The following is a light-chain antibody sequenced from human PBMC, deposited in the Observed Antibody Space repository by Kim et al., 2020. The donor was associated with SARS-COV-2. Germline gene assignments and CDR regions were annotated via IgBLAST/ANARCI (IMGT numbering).Light chain of an antibody. CDR2: EEN. CDR1: SGSIARKD. Sequence: GKKVTIACTRSSGSIARKDVKWYEKRTGSAHTTIIEEENQRPAGVPDRFCGAIDSAANSASLTISGLKIEDEDDYVCQSQDASYQVFGGGTQLTVL. V-gene: IGLV6-57*03. J-gene: IGLJ3*02. CDR3: QSQDASYQV.